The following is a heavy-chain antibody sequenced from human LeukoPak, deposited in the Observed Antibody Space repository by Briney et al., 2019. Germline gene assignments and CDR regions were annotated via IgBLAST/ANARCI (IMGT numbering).Heavy chain of an antibody. Sequence: GGSLRLSCAASGFTFNNYAMTWVRQAPGKGLEWVSLISSNGRTTHYAGSVKDRFTISSDNSKNTVYLQMNSLRADDTALYYCLKDLYYFDGDYWGQGTQVTVSS. V-gene: IGHV3-23*01. CDR1: GFTFNNYA. D-gene: IGHD3-22*01. CDR3: LKDLYYFDGDY. CDR2: ISSNGRTT. J-gene: IGHJ4*02.